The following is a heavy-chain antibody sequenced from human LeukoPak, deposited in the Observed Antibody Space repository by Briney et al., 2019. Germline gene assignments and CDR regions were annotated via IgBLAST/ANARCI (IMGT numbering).Heavy chain of an antibody. J-gene: IGHJ3*02. Sequence: PGGSLRLSCTASGFTFGDYVMSWVRQAPGKGLEWVGFIRSKAYGGTTKNAASVKGRFTISRDDSKSIAYLQMNSLKTEDTAVYYCTRADRETTVTTGAFDIWGQGTMVTVSS. CDR2: IRSKAYGGTT. D-gene: IGHD4-17*01. V-gene: IGHV3-49*04. CDR1: GFTFGDYV. CDR3: TRADRETTVTTGAFDI.